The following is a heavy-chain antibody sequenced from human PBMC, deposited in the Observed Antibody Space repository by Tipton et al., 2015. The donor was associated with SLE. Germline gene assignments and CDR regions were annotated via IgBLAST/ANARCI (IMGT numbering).Heavy chain of an antibody. V-gene: IGHV4-34*01. Sequence: TLSLTCAVYGGSFSGYYWSWIRQPPGKGLEWIGEINHSGSTNYNPSLKSRVTISVDTSKSQFSLKLSSVTAADTAVYYCARGHQGERTVGYWGQGTLVTVSS. CDR3: ARGHQGERTVGY. CDR2: INHSGST. CDR1: GGSFSGYY. J-gene: IGHJ4*02. D-gene: IGHD1-1*01.